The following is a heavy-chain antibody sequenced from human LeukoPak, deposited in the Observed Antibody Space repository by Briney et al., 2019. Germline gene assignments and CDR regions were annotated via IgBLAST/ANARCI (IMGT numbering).Heavy chain of an antibody. D-gene: IGHD3-3*01. Sequence: ASVKVSCKASGYTFTRYGMSWVRQAPGQGLEWMGWISGSNGNTNYAQKLQGRVTMTTDTSTSTAYMELRSLRSDDTAVYYCARASTILGVAYYMDVWGKGTTVTVSS. CDR3: ARASTILGVAYYMDV. V-gene: IGHV1-18*01. CDR1: GYTFTRYG. J-gene: IGHJ6*03. CDR2: ISGSNGNT.